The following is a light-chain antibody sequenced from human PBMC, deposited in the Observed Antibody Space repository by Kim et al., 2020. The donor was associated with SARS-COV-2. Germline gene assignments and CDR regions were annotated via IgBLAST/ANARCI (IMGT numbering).Light chain of an antibody. J-gene: IGLJ3*02. CDR1: KIGSKA. CDR2: SDS. V-gene: IGLV3-12*01. CDR3: QVWDSGSDHRWV. Sequence: SYELTQPHSVSVATAQMARITCGVDKIGSKAVHWHQQKPGQDPVVVIYSDSNRPSGIPERISGSNAGNTTTLTISRIEAGDEADYYCQVWDSGSDHRWVF.